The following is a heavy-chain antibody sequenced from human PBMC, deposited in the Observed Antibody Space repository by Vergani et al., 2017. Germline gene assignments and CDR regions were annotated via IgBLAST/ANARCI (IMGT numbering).Heavy chain of an antibody. CDR3: ARASLRALVGYYYDMDV. V-gene: IGHV4-30-2*01. J-gene: IGHJ6*04. CDR2: IFPSGNS. CDR1: GDSITNGGFS. Sequence: QLQLQQSGPGLVKPSQTLSLTCAVSGDSITNGGFSWNWIRQPPGKGPEWIGYIFPSGNSYYNPSLKIRVSISLDKSKNQFSLWVNSVTAADTAVYFCARASLRALVGYYYDMDVWGKGKAVVVSS.